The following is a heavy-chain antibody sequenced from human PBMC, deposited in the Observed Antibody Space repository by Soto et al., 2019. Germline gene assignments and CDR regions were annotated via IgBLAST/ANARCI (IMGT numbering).Heavy chain of an antibody. CDR3: ARVPTWPRRGRCSSTSCYHNRRTNWFGP. J-gene: IGHJ5*02. V-gene: IGHV1-8*01. Sequence: GASVKVSCKASGYTFTSYDINWVRQATGQGLEWMGWMNPNSGNTGYAQKFQGRVTMTRNTSISTAYMELSSLRSEDTAVYYCARVPTWPRRGRCSSTSCYHNRRTNWFGPWGQGALVTGSS. CDR1: GYTFTSYD. D-gene: IGHD2-2*01. CDR2: MNPNSGNT.